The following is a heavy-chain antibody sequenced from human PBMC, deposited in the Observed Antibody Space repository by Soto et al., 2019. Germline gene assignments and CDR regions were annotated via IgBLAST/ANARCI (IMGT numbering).Heavy chain of an antibody. CDR3: AMWDQHYDSSGH. Sequence: GGSLRLSCAASGFTFSTYNMNWVRQAPGKGLEWVSYISDSSSTIHYADSVKGRFTISRDNAKNSLYLQMNSLRSDDTAVYYCAMWDQHYDSSGHWGQGTLVTVSS. CDR1: GFTFSTYN. J-gene: IGHJ4*02. D-gene: IGHD3-22*01. V-gene: IGHV3-48*01. CDR2: ISDSSSTI.